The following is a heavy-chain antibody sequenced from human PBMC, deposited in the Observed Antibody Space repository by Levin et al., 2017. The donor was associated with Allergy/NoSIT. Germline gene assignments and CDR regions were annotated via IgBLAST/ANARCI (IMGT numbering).Heavy chain of an antibody. V-gene: IGHV1-2*02. Sequence: GESLKISCKASGYTFTGYYMHWVRQAPGQGLEWMGWINPNSGGTNYAQKFQGRVTMTRDTSISTAYMELSRLRSDDTAVYYCARDRGIVGADYYYGMDVWGQGTTVTVSS. CDR1: GYTFTGYY. CDR3: ARDRGIVGADYYYGMDV. CDR2: INPNSGGT. J-gene: IGHJ6*02. D-gene: IGHD1-26*01.